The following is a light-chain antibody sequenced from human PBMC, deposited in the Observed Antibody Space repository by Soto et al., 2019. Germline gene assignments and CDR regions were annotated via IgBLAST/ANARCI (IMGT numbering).Light chain of an antibody. V-gene: IGKV3-20*01. CDR1: ESVIKY. CDR2: GAS. J-gene: IGKJ5*01. CDR3: KQYSSSPPIT. Sequence: EIMLTQSPGTLSLYPGERATISCRASESVIKYLAWYQQKPGQAPRLLIHGASSRATGIPDRFSGSGSGTDFTLTINRLEPEDFAVYYCKQYSSSPPITFGQGTRLEIK.